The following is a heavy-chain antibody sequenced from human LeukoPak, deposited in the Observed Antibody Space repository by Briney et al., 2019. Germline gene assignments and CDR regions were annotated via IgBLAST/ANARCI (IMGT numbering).Heavy chain of an antibody. J-gene: IGHJ4*02. CDR3: ARGIDTTGYFNY. CDR2: IDTNTGSP. Sequence: ASVKVSFKASGYTFITYPINWVRQAPGQGLEWMGWIDTNTGSPTYAQGLTGRFVFSLDTSVSTAFLQINSLKAEDTALYYCARGIDTTGYFNYWGQGTLVTVSS. D-gene: IGHD3-22*01. V-gene: IGHV7-4-1*02. CDR1: GYTFITYP.